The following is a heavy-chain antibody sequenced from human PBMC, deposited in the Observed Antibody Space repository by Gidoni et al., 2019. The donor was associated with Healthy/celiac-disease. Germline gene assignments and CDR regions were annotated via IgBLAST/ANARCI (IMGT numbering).Heavy chain of an antibody. J-gene: IGHJ5*02. CDR1: GASVPSNTAS. V-gene: IGHV6-1*01. CDR3: ARSSSGWYDEGWFDP. CDR2: TYYWSKWYN. Sequence: QVQLQQSGPGLVKPSQTLSLTCAISGASVPSNTASWNCIRQSPSRGLEWLGRTYYWSKWYNDYAVSVKSRITINPDTSKNQFSLQLNSVTPEDTAVYDCARSSSGWYDEGWFDPWGQGTLVTVSS. D-gene: IGHD6-19*01.